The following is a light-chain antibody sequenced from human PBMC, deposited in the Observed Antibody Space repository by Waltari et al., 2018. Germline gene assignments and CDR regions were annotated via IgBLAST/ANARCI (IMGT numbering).Light chain of an antibody. J-gene: IGKJ4*01. CDR2: DAS. V-gene: IGKV3-11*01. Sequence: EIVLTQSPATLSLSPGERATPSCRSSQSISRYLGWYQQKPGQAPRLLIYDASNRATGIPARFSGSGYGTDFTLTISSLGPEDFALYYCQQRSIWPLTFGGGTKVEI. CDR3: QQRSIWPLT. CDR1: QSISRY.